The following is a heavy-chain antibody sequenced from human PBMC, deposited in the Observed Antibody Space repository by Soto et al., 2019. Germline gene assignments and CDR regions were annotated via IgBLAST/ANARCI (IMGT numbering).Heavy chain of an antibody. Sequence: SETLSLTCAVSGGSIISGGYSWSWIRQPPGKGLEWIGYIYSGTTHYNPSLESRVTIAMDRSKNQVSLSLKSVTAADTAVYYCAREDSGAFFVFWGQGTLLTVSS. J-gene: IGHJ4*02. CDR1: GGSIISGGYS. V-gene: IGHV4-30-2*01. CDR2: IYSGTT. CDR3: AREDSGAFFVF. D-gene: IGHD2-15*01.